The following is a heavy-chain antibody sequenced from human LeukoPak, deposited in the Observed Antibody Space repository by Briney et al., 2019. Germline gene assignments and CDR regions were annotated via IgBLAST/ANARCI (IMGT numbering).Heavy chain of an antibody. Sequence: ASVKVSCKASGYTFTGYYMHWVRQAPGQGLEWMGWINPNSGGTNYAQKFQGRVTMTRDTSISTAYMELSRLRSDDTAVYYCARSRIIVGATVLSRGVPRTTSNDYWGQGTLVTVSS. CDR2: INPNSGGT. CDR1: GYTFTGYY. D-gene: IGHD1-26*01. CDR3: ARSRIIVGATVLSRGVPRTTSNDY. J-gene: IGHJ4*02. V-gene: IGHV1-2*02.